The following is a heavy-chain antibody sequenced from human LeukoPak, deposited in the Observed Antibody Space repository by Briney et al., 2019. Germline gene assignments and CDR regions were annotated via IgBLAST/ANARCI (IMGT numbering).Heavy chain of an antibody. J-gene: IGHJ4*02. CDR3: ARGDRAIAIAAAGTLDY. Sequence: GGSLRLSCAASGFTFSSYAMSWVRQAPGKGLEWVANIKQDGSEKYYVDSVKGRFTISRDNAKNSLYLQMNSLRAEDTAVYYCARGDRAIAIAAAGTLDYWGQGTLVAVSS. V-gene: IGHV3-7*05. D-gene: IGHD6-13*01. CDR1: GFTFSSYA. CDR2: IKQDGSEK.